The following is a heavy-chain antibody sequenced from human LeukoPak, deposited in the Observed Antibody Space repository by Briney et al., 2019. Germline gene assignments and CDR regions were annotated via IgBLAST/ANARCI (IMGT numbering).Heavy chain of an antibody. CDR3: AKAPERIVGPISLVVDL. CDR1: EFTFSNYV. CDR2: ISGSGSST. D-gene: IGHD1-26*01. J-gene: IGHJ5*02. V-gene: IGHV3-23*01. Sequence: GGSLRLSCAASEFTFSNYVMTWVRQAPGKGLEWVSAISGSGSSTYYADSVKGRFTVSRDNSKNTLYLQMNNPRAEDTAVYYCAKAPERIVGPISLVVDLWGEGTRVTVSS.